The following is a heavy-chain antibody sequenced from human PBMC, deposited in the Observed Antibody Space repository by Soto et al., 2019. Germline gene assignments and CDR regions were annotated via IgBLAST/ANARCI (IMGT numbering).Heavy chain of an antibody. J-gene: IGHJ5*01. CDR3: ARDRAYCSGGSCYSEFWFAS. CDR2: IYHSGST. D-gene: IGHD2-15*01. Sequence: SETLSLTCAVSGGSISSGGYSWSWIRQPPGKGLEWIGYIYHSGSTYYNPSLKSRVTISVDRSKNQFSLKLSSVTAADTAVYYCARDRAYCSGGSCYSEFWFASWGQGTLVTVSS. V-gene: IGHV4-30-2*01. CDR1: GGSISSGGYS.